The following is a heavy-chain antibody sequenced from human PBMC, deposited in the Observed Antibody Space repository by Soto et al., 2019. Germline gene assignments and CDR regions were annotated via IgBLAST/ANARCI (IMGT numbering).Heavy chain of an antibody. V-gene: IGHV3-21*01. CDR2: ISSSSSYI. J-gene: IGHJ4*02. Sequence: SGGSLRLSCAASGFTFSSYSMNWVRQAPGKGLEWVSSISSSSSYIYYADSVKSRFTISRDNAKNSLYLQMNSLRAEDTAVYYCASKVVGAAVFDYWGQGTLVTVSS. D-gene: IGHD2-15*01. CDR3: ASKVVGAAVFDY. CDR1: GFTFSSYS.